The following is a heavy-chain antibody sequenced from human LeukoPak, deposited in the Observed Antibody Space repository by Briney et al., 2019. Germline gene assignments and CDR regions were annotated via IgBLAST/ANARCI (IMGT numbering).Heavy chain of an antibody. CDR3: AKGSTAYYYDSSGYYSYSYYFDY. CDR2: ISGSGGST. Sequence: GGSLRLSCAASGFTFSSYGMHWVRQAPGKGLEWVSAISGSGGSTYYADSVKGRFTISRDNSKNTLYLQMNSLRAEDTAVYYCAKGSTAYYYDSSGYYSYSYYFDYWGQGTLVTVSS. J-gene: IGHJ4*02. D-gene: IGHD3-22*01. CDR1: GFTFSSYG. V-gene: IGHV3-23*01.